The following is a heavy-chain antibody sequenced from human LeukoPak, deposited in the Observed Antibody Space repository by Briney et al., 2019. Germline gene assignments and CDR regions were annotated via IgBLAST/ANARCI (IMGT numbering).Heavy chain of an antibody. Sequence: PGRSLRLSCAASGFTLSSYAMHWVRQAPGKGLEWVAVISYDGSNKYYADSVKGRFTISRDNSKNTLYLQMNSLRAEDTAVYYCARDGLAAMGINWGQGTLVTVSS. CDR2: ISYDGSNK. J-gene: IGHJ4*02. CDR3: ARDGLAAMGIN. D-gene: IGHD5-18*01. CDR1: GFTLSSYA. V-gene: IGHV3-30-3*01.